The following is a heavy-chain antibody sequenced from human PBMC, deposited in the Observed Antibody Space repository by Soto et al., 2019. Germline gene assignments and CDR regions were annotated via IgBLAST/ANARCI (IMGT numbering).Heavy chain of an antibody. J-gene: IGHJ4*02. Sequence: QVQLVQSGAEVKKPGSSVKVSCKASGGTFSSYAISWVRQAPGQGLEWMGGIIPIFGTANYAQKFQGRVTITAXXXXSTAXXXXXXXXSEDTAVYYCARALDVDTAMEWGQGTLVTVSS. CDR3: ARALDVDTAME. CDR1: GGTFSSYA. V-gene: IGHV1-69*12. D-gene: IGHD5-18*01. CDR2: IIPIFGTA.